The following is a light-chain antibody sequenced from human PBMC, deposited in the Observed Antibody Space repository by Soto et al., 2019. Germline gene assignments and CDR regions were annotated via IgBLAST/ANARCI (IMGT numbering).Light chain of an antibody. Sequence: DLQMTQSPSTLSASVGDIVTLTCRASESISTWLAWYQQKPGKAPNLLIYKASSLESGVPSRFSGSGSGTEFTLTISSLQPDDIATYYCLQYNTCWTFGQGTKVDIK. J-gene: IGKJ1*01. CDR2: KAS. CDR3: LQYNTCWT. CDR1: ESISTW. V-gene: IGKV1-5*03.